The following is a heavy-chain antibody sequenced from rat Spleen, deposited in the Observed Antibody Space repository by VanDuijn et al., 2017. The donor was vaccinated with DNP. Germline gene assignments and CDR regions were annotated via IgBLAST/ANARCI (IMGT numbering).Heavy chain of an antibody. V-gene: IGHV5-19*01. CDR1: GFTFSYYG. Sequence: EVQLVESGGGLVQPGRSLKLSCAASGFTFSYYGMHWIRQAPTKGLEWVASSSTSGGSTYYRDSVKGRSTISRDNAKSTLYLQMDSVRSEDTATYYCATERTYDWYFDFWGPGTMVTVSS. CDR3: ATERTYDWYFDF. CDR2: SSTSGGST. J-gene: IGHJ1*01.